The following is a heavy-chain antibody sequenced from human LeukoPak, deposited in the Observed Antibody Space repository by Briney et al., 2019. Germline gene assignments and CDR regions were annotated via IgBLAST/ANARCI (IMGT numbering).Heavy chain of an antibody. D-gene: IGHD3-22*01. V-gene: IGHV3-23*01. Sequence: GGSLRLSCAASGFTFSTYAMSWVRQAPGKGLEWVSVVGGNGDSTYYADSVKGRFTISRDISKNTLYLQMNSLRAGDTAVYYCARDGGDYYDSSGYPFHHWGQGTLVTVSS. CDR1: GFTFSTYA. CDR3: ARDGGDYYDSSGYPFHH. CDR2: VGGNGDST. J-gene: IGHJ1*01.